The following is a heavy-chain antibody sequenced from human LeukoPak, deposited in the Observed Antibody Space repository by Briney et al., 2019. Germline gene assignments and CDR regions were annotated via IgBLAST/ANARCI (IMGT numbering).Heavy chain of an antibody. Sequence: ASVKVSCKASGYTFTNYYMHWVRQAPGQGREWMGIINPSGGSTSYAQKFQGRVTMTRDTSTSTVYMELSSLRSEDTAVYYCAREAGTAMAPFDYWGQGTLVTVSS. J-gene: IGHJ4*02. CDR3: AREAGTAMAPFDY. D-gene: IGHD5-18*01. CDR1: GYTFTNYY. CDR2: INPSGGST. V-gene: IGHV1-46*01.